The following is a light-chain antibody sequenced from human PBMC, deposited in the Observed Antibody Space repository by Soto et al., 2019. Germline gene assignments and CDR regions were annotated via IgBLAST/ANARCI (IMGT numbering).Light chain of an antibody. V-gene: IGKV3-20*01. CDR1: QSVSSNY. CDR2: GAS. J-gene: IGKJ4*01. Sequence: EIVLTQSPGTLSLSPGDRATLSCRASQSVSSNYLAWYQQKSGQAPRLLIYGASSRATGIPDRFSGSGSGTYFTLTISRLEPEDFAVYYCQKYGTSLPLTFGGGTKVEIK. CDR3: QKYGTSLPLT.